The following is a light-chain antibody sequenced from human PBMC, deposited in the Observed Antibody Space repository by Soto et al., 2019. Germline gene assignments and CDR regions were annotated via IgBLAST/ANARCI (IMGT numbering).Light chain of an antibody. V-gene: IGKV3-20*01. CDR2: GAS. J-gene: IGKJ2*01. CDR1: QSVSSNY. CDR3: QQSGSSPRYT. Sequence: EIVLTQSPGTLSLSPGERATLSCRASQSVSSNYLGWYQQKPGLAPRLLIYGASSRATGIPDRFSGSGSGTDFTLTISRLEPEDFAVYYCQQSGSSPRYTFGQGTKLEIK.